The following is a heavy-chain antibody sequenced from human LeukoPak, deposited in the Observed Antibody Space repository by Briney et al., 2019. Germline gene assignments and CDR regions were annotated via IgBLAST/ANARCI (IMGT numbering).Heavy chain of an antibody. V-gene: IGHV3-53*01. CDR1: GFIVSSSY. D-gene: IGHD6-19*01. CDR2: LYSGGTT. CDR3: ARGHIAVAGHYGAGPSDY. J-gene: IGHJ4*02. Sequence: GGSLRLSCGASGFIVSSSYMSWVRQAPGKGLEWVSVLYSGGTTHYGDSVKGRFTISRDNSKNTPFLQMNSLRAEDTAVYYCARGHIAVAGHYGAGPSDYWGQGTLVTVSS.